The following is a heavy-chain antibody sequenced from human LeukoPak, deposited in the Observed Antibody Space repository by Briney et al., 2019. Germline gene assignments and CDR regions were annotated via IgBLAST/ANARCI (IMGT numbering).Heavy chain of an antibody. CDR3: ARGVDTAMVSEFDY. Sequence: TDTLSLTCKADGRCVRSYYWSWIRPHPGKEMEWIGEINHSGSPNYNPSLKSRVTISVDTSKHQFSLKLSSVTAADTAVYYCARGVDTAMVSEFDYWGQGTLVTVSS. CDR1: GRCVRSYY. CDR2: INHSGSP. J-gene: IGHJ4*02. D-gene: IGHD5-18*01. V-gene: IGHV4-34*01.